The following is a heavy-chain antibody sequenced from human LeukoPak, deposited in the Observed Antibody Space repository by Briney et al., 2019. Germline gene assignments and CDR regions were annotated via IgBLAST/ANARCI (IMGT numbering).Heavy chain of an antibody. D-gene: IGHD3-3*01. Sequence: SETLSLTCTVSGGSISNSYWSWIRQPPGKGLEWIGYIYYSVTTNYNPSLNSRVTISVDTSKNQISLKLSSVTAADMAVYYCASTIFGVVITRGFDPWGQGTLVTVSS. CDR2: IYYSVTT. V-gene: IGHV4-59*12. CDR1: GGSISNSY. CDR3: ASTIFGVVITRGFDP. J-gene: IGHJ5*02.